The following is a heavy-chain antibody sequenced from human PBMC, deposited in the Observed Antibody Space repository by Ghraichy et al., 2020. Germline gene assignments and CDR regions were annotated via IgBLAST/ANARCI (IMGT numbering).Heavy chain of an antibody. CDR3: ARNYDSSGYYYYYYGMDV. Sequence: ASVKVSCKASGYTFISYGISWVRQASGQGLEWMGWISAYNGNTNYAQKLQGRVTMTTDTSTSTAYMELRSLRSDDTAVYYCARNYDSSGYYYYYYGMDVWGQGTTVTVSS. J-gene: IGHJ6*02. V-gene: IGHV1-18*01. CDR1: GYTFISYG. CDR2: ISAYNGNT. D-gene: IGHD3-22*01.